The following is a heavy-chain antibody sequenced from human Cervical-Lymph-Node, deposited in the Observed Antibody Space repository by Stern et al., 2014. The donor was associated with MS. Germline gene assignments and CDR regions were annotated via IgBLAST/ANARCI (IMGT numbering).Heavy chain of an antibody. CDR2: ISGSGGTT. CDR3: AKAGLPLTGVTFEM. J-gene: IGHJ3*02. V-gene: IGHV3-23*04. D-gene: IGHD3-16*02. CDR1: GFIFSSND. Sequence: EVPLVESGGGLVQPGGSLRLSCVASGFIFSSNDMNWVRQAPGKGLEWVSYISGSGGTTFYADSVKGRFTISRDNSKKTVYLQMNSLRAEDTAVYYCAKAGLPLTGVTFEMWGQGTMVIVSS.